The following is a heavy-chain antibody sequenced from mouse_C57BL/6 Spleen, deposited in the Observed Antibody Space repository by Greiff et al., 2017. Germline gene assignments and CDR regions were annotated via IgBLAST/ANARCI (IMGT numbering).Heavy chain of an antibody. D-gene: IGHD1-2*01. CDR3: ARDAGLGYMDY. V-gene: IGHV7-1*01. Sequence: EVMLVESGGGLVQSGRSLRLSCATSGFTFSDFYMEWVRQAPGKGLEWIAASRNKANDYTTEYSASVKGRFIVSRDTSQSILYLQMNALRAEDTAIYYCARDAGLGYMDYLGQGTSVTVSS. CDR2: SRNKANDYTT. J-gene: IGHJ4*01. CDR1: GFTFSDFY.